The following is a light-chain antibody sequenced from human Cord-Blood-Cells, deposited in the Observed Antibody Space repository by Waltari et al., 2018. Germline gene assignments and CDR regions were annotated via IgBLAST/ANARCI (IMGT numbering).Light chain of an antibody. J-gene: IGKJ1*01. CDR3: QQYNNWPPWT. V-gene: IGKV3-15*01. CDR2: GAS. CDR1: QSVSST. Sequence: EIVMTQSPATLSVSPGERATLSCRASQSVSSTVAWYLQKPGQAPRLLIYGASTRATGIPARFSGSGSGTEFTLTISSLQSEDFAVYYCQQYNNWPPWTFGQGTKVEIK.